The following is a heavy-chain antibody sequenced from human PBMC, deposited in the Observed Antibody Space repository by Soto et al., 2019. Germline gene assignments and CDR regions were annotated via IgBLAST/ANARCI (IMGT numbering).Heavy chain of an antibody. V-gene: IGHV1-46*01. CDR2: INPDGGGT. D-gene: IGHD4-4*01. CDR1: GYTFTSYY. CDR3: AVGGNYLSMDV. J-gene: IGHJ6*02. Sequence: QVQLVQSGAEVKKPGASVKVSCKASGYTFTSYYMHWVRLAPGQGLELMGIINPDGGGTSYAQQFQGRVIMTRDTSTSTVYMEMSSLRSEDTAVYYCAVGGNYLSMDVWGQGTTVTVSS.